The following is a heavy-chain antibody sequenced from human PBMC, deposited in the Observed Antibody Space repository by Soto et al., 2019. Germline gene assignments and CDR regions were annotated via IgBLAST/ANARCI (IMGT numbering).Heavy chain of an antibody. CDR2: IIPIFGTA. CDR3: ARRLHDYPRKNWFDP. D-gene: IGHD4-17*01. CDR1: GGTFSSYA. Sequence: SVKVSCKASGGTFSSYAISWVRQAPGQGLEWMGGIIPIFGTANYAQKFQGRVTITADKSTSTAYMELSSLRSEDTAVYYCARRLHDYPRKNWFDPWGQGTLVTVSS. J-gene: IGHJ5*02. V-gene: IGHV1-69*06.